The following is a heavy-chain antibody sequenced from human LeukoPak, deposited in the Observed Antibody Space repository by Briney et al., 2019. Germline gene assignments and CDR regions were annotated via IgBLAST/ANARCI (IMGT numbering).Heavy chain of an antibody. CDR3: AKRQQPQYQLLWGTTYNWFDP. J-gene: IGHJ5*02. V-gene: IGHV3-23*01. CDR1: GFSFRSHG. D-gene: IGHD2-2*01. Sequence: PGGTLRLSCAASGFSFRSHGMNWVRQAPGKGLEWVSAISGSGGSTYYADSVKGRFTISRDNSKNTLYLQMNSLRAEDTAVYYCAKRQQPQYQLLWGTTYNWFDPWGQGTLVTVSS. CDR2: ISGSGGST.